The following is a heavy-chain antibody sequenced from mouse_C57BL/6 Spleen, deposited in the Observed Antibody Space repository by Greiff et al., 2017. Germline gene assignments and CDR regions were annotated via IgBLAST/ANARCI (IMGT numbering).Heavy chain of an antibody. D-gene: IGHD1-1*01. J-gene: IGHJ3*01. CDR3: AREDYYGSY. CDR1: GYAFSSSW. Sequence: QVQLKESGPELVKPGASVKISCKASGYAFSSSWMNWVKQRPGKGLEWIGRIYPGDGDTNYNGKFKGKATLTADKSSSTAYMQLSSLTSEDSAVYFCAREDYYGSYWGQGTLVTVSA. V-gene: IGHV1-82*01. CDR2: IYPGDGDT.